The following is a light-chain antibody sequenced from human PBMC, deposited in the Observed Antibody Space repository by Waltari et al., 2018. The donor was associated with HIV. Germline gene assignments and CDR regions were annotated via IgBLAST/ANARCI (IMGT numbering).Light chain of an antibody. V-gene: IGLV1-47*01. CDR1: SSNIQNDN. Sequence: QSFLTQPPSASGTPRQPVTIPCSGSSSNIQNDNVSWYQQLPGMPPKLLIYKNFLRPSGVPDRFAASKSGTSASLTISGLRSADEADYYCVGWDSSLSAYVFGAGTKVAVL. J-gene: IGLJ1*01. CDR3: VGWDSSLSAYV. CDR2: KNF.